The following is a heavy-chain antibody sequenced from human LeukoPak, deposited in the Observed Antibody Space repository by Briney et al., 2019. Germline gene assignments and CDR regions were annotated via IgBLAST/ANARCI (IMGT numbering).Heavy chain of an antibody. CDR3: ARDASLQMGAFDV. V-gene: IGHV4-34*01. D-gene: IGHD1-1*01. J-gene: IGHJ3*01. Sequence: SETLSLTCAVYGGSFSDYSWSWIRQPPGKRLEWIGEISHSGSTNYNPSLKSRVTISVDTSKNQFSLKVRSVTAADTAVYYCARDASLQMGAFDVWGQGTMVTVSS. CDR2: ISHSGST. CDR1: GGSFSDYS.